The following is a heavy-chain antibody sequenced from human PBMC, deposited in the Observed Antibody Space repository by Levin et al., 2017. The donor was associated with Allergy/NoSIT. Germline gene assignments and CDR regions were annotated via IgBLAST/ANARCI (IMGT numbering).Heavy chain of an antibody. D-gene: IGHD3-3*01. J-gene: IGHJ4*02. CDR3: ARGLGLVDFAHRPIDY. V-gene: IGHV4-34*01. CDR1: GGSFSGYY. CDR2: INHSGST. Sequence: TASETLSLTCAVYGGSFSGYYWSWIRQPPGKGLEWIGEINHSGSTNYNPSLKSRVTISVDTSKNQFSLKLSSVTAADTAVYYCARGLGLVDFAHRPIDYWGQGILVTVSS.